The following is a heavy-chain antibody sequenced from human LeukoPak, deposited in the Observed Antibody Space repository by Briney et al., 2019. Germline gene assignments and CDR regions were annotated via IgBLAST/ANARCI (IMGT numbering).Heavy chain of an antibody. CDR1: RFTFSSYG. CDR3: AKHGLPLVVISAPLDY. Sequence: GGSLRLSCAASRFTFSSYGMHWVRQAPGKGLEWVAFIRYDGINKYYADSVKGRFTISRDNSKNTVYLQMNSLRAEDTAVYYCAKHGLPLVVISAPLDYWGQGTLVTVAS. J-gene: IGHJ4*02. CDR2: IRYDGINK. D-gene: IGHD2-15*01. V-gene: IGHV3-30*02.